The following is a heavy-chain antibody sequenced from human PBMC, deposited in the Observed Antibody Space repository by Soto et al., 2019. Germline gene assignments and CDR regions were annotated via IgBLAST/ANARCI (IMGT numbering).Heavy chain of an antibody. CDR1: EGNIIGFC. J-gene: IGHJ6*02. CDR2: IYYTGTT. V-gene: IGHV4-59*08. CDR3: ARHPTIARFENGLDV. D-gene: IGHD1-1*01. Sequence: PLQTMCLTWRVAEGNIIGFCGSWIRKPPGKGLEWIGYIYYTGTTIYSPSLDRRVTLSVDTAKDQVSLKLTSVTPADTGVYYCARHPTIARFENGLDVWGQGTMVTVSS.